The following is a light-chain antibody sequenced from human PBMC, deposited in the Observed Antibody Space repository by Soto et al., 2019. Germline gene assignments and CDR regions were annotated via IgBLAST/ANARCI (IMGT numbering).Light chain of an antibody. V-gene: IGKV1-5*03. CDR3: QQYSSYSGT. Sequence: DIQMTQSPSTLSASVGDRVTITCRASQSISSWLAWYQQKPGKAPKLLIYKASSLERGVPSRFSGSGSGTEFTLTISSLQPDDFATYYCQQYSSYSGTFGQGTKVEIK. CDR2: KAS. CDR1: QSISSW. J-gene: IGKJ1*01.